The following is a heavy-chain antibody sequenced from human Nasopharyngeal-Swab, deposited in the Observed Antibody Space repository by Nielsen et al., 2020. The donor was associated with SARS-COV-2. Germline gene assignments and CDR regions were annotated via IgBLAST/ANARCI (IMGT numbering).Heavy chain of an antibody. V-gene: IGHV3-64*04. CDR1: GFTFRNYG. D-gene: IGHD6-13*01. CDR3: AKGGTPGSIAAALGYYYGMDV. Sequence: GESLKISCSASGFTFRNYGMHWVRQAPGKGLQYVSGISRDGGSTYYADSVKGRFTISRDNSKNTLYLQMNSLRAEDTAVYYCAKGGTPGSIAAALGYYYGMDVWGQGTTVTVSS. CDR2: ISRDGGST. J-gene: IGHJ6*02.